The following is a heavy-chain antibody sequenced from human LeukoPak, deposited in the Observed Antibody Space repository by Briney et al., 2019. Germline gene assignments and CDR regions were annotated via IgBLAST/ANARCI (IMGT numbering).Heavy chain of an antibody. D-gene: IGHD6-6*01. J-gene: IGHJ4*02. V-gene: IGHV1-8*03. CDR3: ARALSIAARQRAKSGGPRHFDY. Sequence: ASVKVSCKASGYTFTSYDINWVRQATGQGLEWMGWMNPNSGNTGYAQKFQGRVTITRNTSISTAYMELSSLRSEDTAVYYCARALSIAARQRAKSGGPRHFDYWGQGTLVTVSS. CDR1: GYTFTSYD. CDR2: MNPNSGNT.